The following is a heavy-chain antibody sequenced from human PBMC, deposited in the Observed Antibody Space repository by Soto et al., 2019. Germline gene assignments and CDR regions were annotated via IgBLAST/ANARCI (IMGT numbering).Heavy chain of an antibody. CDR3: AADGEYSSYGMDA. D-gene: IGHD6-6*01. Sequence: SVKVSCKASGFTFTSSAVQWVRQARGQRLEWIGWIVVGSGNTNYAQKFQERVTITRDMSTSTAYMELSSLRSGDTAVYYCAADGEYSSYGMDAWGQGTTVTVSS. J-gene: IGHJ6*02. V-gene: IGHV1-58*01. CDR1: GFTFTSSA. CDR2: IVVGSGNT.